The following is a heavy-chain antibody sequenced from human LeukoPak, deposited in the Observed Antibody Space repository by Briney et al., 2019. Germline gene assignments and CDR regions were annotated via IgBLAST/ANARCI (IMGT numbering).Heavy chain of an antibody. V-gene: IGHV1-8*03. Sequence: ASVKVSCKASGYTFTSYDINWVRQATGQGLEWMGWMNPNSGNTGYAQKFQGRVTITRNTSISTAYMELSSLRSEDTAVYYCARWSSTSSALGYWGQGTLVTVSS. D-gene: IGHD2-2*01. CDR2: MNPNSGNT. CDR1: GYTFTSYD. CDR3: ARWSSTSSALGY. J-gene: IGHJ4*02.